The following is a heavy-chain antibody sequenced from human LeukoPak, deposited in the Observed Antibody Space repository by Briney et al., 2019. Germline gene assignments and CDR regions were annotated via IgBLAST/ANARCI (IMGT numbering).Heavy chain of an antibody. CDR3: ARTGGQWLVYFDY. CDR1: GFTFSSYS. D-gene: IGHD6-19*01. CDR2: ISSSSTI. V-gene: IGHV3-48*04. J-gene: IGHJ4*02. Sequence: GGSLRLSCAASGFTFSSYSMNWVRQAPGKGLEWVSYISSSSTIYYADSVKGRFTISRDNAKNSLYLQMNSLRAEDTAVYYCARTGGQWLVYFDYWGQGTLVTVSS.